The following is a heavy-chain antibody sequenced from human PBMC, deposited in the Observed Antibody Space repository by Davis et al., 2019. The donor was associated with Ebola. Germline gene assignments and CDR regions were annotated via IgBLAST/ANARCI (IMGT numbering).Heavy chain of an antibody. CDR1: GFTLRSYW. J-gene: IGHJ4*02. Sequence: GESLKTPCAAPGFTLRSYWMHWLRQAPGEGLVWVSRFNSDGSVTSYADSVKGRFSISRDNAKNTLHLQMNSLKVADTAVYYCARGLDYGDYWGQGTLVTVSS. CDR3: ARGLDYGDY. CDR2: FNSDGSVT. V-gene: IGHV3-74*01.